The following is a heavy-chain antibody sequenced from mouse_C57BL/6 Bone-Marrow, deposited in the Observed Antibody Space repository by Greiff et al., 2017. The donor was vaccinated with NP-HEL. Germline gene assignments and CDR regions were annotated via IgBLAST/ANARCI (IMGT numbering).Heavy chain of an antibody. CDR2: ISDGGSYT. J-gene: IGHJ2*01. CDR3: ARDRRVTTVVSFDY. CDR1: GFTFSSYA. D-gene: IGHD1-1*01. Sequence: EVHLVESGGGLVKPGGSLKLSCAASGFTFSSYAMSWVRQTPEKRLEWVATISDGGSYTYYPDNVKGRFTISRDNATNNLYLQMSHLKSEDTAMYYCARDRRVTTVVSFDYWGQGTTLTVSS. V-gene: IGHV5-4*01.